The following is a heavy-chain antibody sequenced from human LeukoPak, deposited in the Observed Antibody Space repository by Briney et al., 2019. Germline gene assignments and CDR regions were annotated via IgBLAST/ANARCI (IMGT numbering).Heavy chain of an antibody. Sequence: GESLKISCKGSGYSFTNYWIGWVRQMPGKGLEWMGIIYPGDSDTRYSPSFQGQVTISADKSISTAYLQWSSLKASDTAMYYCAGTYSSSGDWFDPWGQGTLVTVSS. J-gene: IGHJ5*02. CDR2: IYPGDSDT. CDR1: GYSFTNYW. V-gene: IGHV5-51*01. CDR3: AGTYSSSGDWFDP. D-gene: IGHD6-13*01.